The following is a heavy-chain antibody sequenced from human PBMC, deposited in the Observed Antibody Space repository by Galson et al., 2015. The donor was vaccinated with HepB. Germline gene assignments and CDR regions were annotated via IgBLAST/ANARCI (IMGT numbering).Heavy chain of an antibody. CDR3: AKGPRDTSFLWSGAY. D-gene: IGHD3-10*01. CDR2: LTPRGETT. V-gene: IGHV3-23*01. J-gene: IGHJ4*02. CDR1: GFTFRDYV. Sequence: SLRLSCAASGFTFRDYVMSWVRQTPGKGLEWVSGLTPRGETTYYADSVRGRFTISRNNSKNTLYLQMHSLRAEDTAFYYCAKGPRDTSFLWSGAYWGQGTPVTVSS.